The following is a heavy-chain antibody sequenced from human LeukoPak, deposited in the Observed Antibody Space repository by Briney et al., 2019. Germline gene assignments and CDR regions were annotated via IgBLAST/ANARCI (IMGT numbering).Heavy chain of an antibody. D-gene: IGHD3-9*01. Sequence: SETLSLTCTVAADSISSSYYWGWIRQAPGKGLEWVGTIYHSGSTYYNPSLERGVTISLGTSKNQFSLKLSSCTAAVTAVDYCARDFLQGSGYNVRCEECYNWFDPWGQGTLVTVSS. J-gene: IGHJ5*02. CDR2: IYHSGST. CDR3: ARDFLQGSGYNVRCEECYNWFDP. CDR1: ADSISSSYY. V-gene: IGHV4-38-2*02.